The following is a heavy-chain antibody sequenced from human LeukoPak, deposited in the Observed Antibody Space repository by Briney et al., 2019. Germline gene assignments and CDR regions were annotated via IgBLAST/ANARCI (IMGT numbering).Heavy chain of an antibody. CDR3: ARTPPEDAFDI. CDR1: GGSISSSSYY. V-gene: IGHV4-39*07. J-gene: IGHJ3*02. CDR2: IYHSGST. Sequence: SETLSLTCSVSGGSISSSSYYWDWIRQPPGKGLEWIGYIYHSGSTYYNPSLKSRVTISVDRSKNQFSLKLSSVTAADTAVYYCARTPPEDAFDIWGQGTMVTVSS.